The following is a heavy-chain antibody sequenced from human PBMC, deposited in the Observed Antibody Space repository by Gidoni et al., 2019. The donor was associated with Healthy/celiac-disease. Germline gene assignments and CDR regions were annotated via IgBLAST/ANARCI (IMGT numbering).Heavy chain of an antibody. Sequence: EVQLLESGGGLVQPGGSLRLSCAASGFTFRSYAMSWVRQAPGKGLEWVSAMSGSGGNTYYADSVKGRFTISRDNSKNTLYLQMNSLRAEDTAVYYCAKGSSSWYLYNWFDPWGQGTLVTVSS. V-gene: IGHV3-23*01. CDR2: MSGSGGNT. J-gene: IGHJ5*02. D-gene: IGHD6-13*01. CDR1: GFTFRSYA. CDR3: AKGSSSWYLYNWFDP.